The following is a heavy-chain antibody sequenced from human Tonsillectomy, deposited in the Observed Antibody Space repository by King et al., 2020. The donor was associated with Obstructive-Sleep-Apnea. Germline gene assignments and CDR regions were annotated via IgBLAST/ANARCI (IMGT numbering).Heavy chain of an antibody. D-gene: IGHD5-12*01. CDR3: ATRLPDTTWHAYFDY. CDR2: IYSSGST. CDR1: GGSISSYY. V-gene: IGHV4-4*09. Sequence: VQLQESGPGLVKPSETLSLTCTVSGGSISSYYWSWIRQPPGKELEWIGYIYSSGSTNYNPSLKSQVTMSLDTSKNQFSLKMSAVTAADTAVYYCATRLPDTTWHAYFDYWGQGAPVTVSS. J-gene: IGHJ4*02.